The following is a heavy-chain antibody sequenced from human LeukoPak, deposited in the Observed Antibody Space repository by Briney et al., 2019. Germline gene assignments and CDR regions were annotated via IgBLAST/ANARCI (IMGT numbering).Heavy chain of an antibody. J-gene: IGHJ4*02. D-gene: IGHD3-22*01. V-gene: IGHV1-46*01. CDR3: AGPLGYDSSGYYS. CDR2: INPSGGST. Sequence: GASVKVSCKASGYTFTSYGISWVRQAPGQGLEWMGIINPSGGSTSYAQKFQGRVTMTRDTSTSTVYMELSSLRSEDTAVYYCAGPLGYDSSGYYSWGEGSLVTVSS. CDR1: GYTFTSYG.